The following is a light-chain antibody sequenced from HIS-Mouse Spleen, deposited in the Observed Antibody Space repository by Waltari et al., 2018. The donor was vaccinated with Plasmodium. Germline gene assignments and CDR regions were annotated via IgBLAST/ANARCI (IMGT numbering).Light chain of an antibody. CDR2: KDS. CDR1: ALPKQY. CDR3: QSADSSGTYV. V-gene: IGLV3-25*03. J-gene: IGLJ1*01. Sequence: SYELTQPPSVSVSPGQTARITCSGDALPKQYAYWYQQKPGQAPVLVLYKDSERPSGIPGRFSGSNSGTTVTLTISGVQAEDEADYYCQSADSSGTYVFGTGTKVTVL.